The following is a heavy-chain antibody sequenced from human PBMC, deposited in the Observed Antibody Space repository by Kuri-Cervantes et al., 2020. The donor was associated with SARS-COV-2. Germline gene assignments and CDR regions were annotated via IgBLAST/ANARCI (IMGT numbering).Heavy chain of an antibody. J-gene: IGHJ4*02. CDR3: ARATGPPGYFDY. CDR2: IIPIFGTA. Sequence: SVKVSCKASGGTFSSYAISWVRQAPGQGLEWMGGIIPIFGTANYAQKFQGRVTITTNESTSTAYMELSSLRSEDTAVYYCARATGPPGYFDYWGQGTLVTVSS. CDR1: GGTFSSYA. V-gene: IGHV1-69*05.